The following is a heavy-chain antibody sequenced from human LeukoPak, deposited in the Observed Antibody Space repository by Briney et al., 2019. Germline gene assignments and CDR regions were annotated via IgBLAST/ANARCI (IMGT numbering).Heavy chain of an antibody. D-gene: IGHD3-9*01. Sequence: GSLRLSCAASGFTFNTFNMNWVRQAPGKGLEWVSSITSGGDYIYYADSVKGRFATSRDNAKNSLSLQLSSLRVEDTAVYYCARGHYDVLAASYKWTPDYWGQGTLVTVSS. CDR3: ARGHYDVLAASYKWTPDY. CDR1: GFTFNTFN. J-gene: IGHJ4*02. CDR2: ITSGGDYI. V-gene: IGHV3-21*01.